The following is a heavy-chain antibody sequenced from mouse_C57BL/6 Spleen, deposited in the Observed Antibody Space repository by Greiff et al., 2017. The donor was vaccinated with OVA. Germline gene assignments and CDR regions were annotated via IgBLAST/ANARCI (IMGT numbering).Heavy chain of an antibody. J-gene: IGHJ2*01. CDR1: GYTFTSYW. D-gene: IGHD1-1*01. CDR3: ANGNYSHH. V-gene: IGHV1-7*01. Sequence: QVHLKQSGAELAKPGASVKLSCKASGYTFTSYWMHWVKQRPGQGLEWIGYINPSSGYTKYNQKFKDQATLTADKSSSTAYMQLSSLTYEDSAVYYCANGNYSHHWGQGTPLTVSS. CDR2: INPSSGYT.